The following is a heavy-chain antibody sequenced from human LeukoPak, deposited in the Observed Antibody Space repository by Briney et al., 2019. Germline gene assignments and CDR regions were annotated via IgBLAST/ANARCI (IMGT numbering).Heavy chain of an antibody. Sequence: ASVTVSCKASGYTLTGYDMHWVRPAPGQGLEWMGWINPNSGGTNYAQKFQGWVTMTRDTSISTAYMELSRLRSDDTAVYYCARENYYYDSSGYLGYWGQGTLVTVSS. V-gene: IGHV1-2*04. D-gene: IGHD3-22*01. J-gene: IGHJ4*02. CDR2: INPNSGGT. CDR3: ARENYYYDSSGYLGY. CDR1: GYTLTGYD.